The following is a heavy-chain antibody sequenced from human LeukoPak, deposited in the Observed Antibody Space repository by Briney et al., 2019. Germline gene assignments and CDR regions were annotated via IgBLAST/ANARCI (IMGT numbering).Heavy chain of an antibody. Sequence: GGSLRLSCAASGFTFSSYAMSWVRQAPGKGLEWVSAISGSGGSTYYADSVKGRFTISRDNSKNTLYLQMNSLRAEDTAVYYCAKDRGRITIFGVVREDWFDPWGQGTLVTVSS. D-gene: IGHD3-3*01. J-gene: IGHJ5*02. V-gene: IGHV3-23*01. CDR3: AKDRGRITIFGVVREDWFDP. CDR1: GFTFSSYA. CDR2: ISGSGGST.